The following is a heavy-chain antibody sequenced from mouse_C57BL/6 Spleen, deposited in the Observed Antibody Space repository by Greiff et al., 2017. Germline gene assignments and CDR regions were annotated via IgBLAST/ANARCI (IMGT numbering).Heavy chain of an antibody. CDR1: GFNIKDDY. D-gene: IGHD1-1*01. CDR2: IHPSDSDT. V-gene: IGHV1-74*01. Sequence: QVQLQQSGAELVRPGASVKLSCTASGFNIKDDYMHWVKQRPEQGLEWIGRIHPSDSDTNYNQKFKGKATLTVDKSSSTAYMQLSSLTSEDSAVYYCAIFYGSSAYYFDYWGQGTTLTVSS. J-gene: IGHJ2*01. CDR3: AIFYGSSAYYFDY.